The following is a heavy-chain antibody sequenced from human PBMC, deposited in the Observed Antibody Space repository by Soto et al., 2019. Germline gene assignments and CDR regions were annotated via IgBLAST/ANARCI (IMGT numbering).Heavy chain of an antibody. CDR3: ARAPGYSGYDFGYYGMDV. CDR2: ISSSGSTI. Sequence: GSLRLSCAASGFTFSSYEMNWVRQAPGKGLEWVSYISSSGSTIYYADSVKGRFTISRDNAKNSLYLQMNSLRAEDTAVYYCARAPGYSGYDFGYYGMDVWGQGTTVTVSS. D-gene: IGHD5-12*01. J-gene: IGHJ6*02. CDR1: GFTFSSYE. V-gene: IGHV3-48*03.